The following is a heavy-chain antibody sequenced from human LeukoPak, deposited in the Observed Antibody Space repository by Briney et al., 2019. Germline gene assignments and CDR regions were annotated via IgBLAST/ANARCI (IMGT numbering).Heavy chain of an antibody. CDR2: IYYSGST. J-gene: IGHJ5*02. CDR3: ARGSFRIAVAGSAQRNNWFDP. Sequence: SETLSLTCTVSGGSISSSSYYWGWIRQPPGKGLEWIGSIYYSGSTYYNPSLKGRVTISVDTSKNQFSLKLSSVTAADTAVYYCARGSFRIAVAGSAQRNNWFDPWGQGTLVTVSS. CDR1: GGSISSSSYY. D-gene: IGHD6-19*01. V-gene: IGHV4-39*07.